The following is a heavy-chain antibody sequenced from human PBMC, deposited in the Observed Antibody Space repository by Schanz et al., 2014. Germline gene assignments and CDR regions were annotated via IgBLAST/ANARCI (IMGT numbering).Heavy chain of an antibody. D-gene: IGHD6-19*01. V-gene: IGHV3-7*01. CDR3: ARDPNTSAWLPYFDT. CDR1: GFIFSNSW. Sequence: EVQLVESGGGLVQPGGSLRLSCAASGFIFSNSWMSWVRQAPGKGLEWVANINQDGSKKYYVDSVKGRFTISRDNSKNTVYLQMNSLRTDDTAMYYCARDPNTSAWLPYFDTWGQGTLVTVSS. J-gene: IGHJ4*02. CDR2: INQDGSKK.